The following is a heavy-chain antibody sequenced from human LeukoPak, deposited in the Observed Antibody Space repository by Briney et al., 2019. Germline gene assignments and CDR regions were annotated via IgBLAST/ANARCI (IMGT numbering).Heavy chain of an antibody. CDR2: ISYDGSNK. D-gene: IGHD3-9*01. CDR3: ARDFPLTGYRPDFDY. J-gene: IGHJ4*02. CDR1: GFTFSSYA. Sequence: GGSLRLSCAASGFTFSSYAMHWVRQAPGKGLEWVAVISYDGSNKYYVDSVKGRFTISRDNSKNTLYLQMNSLRAENTAVYYCARDFPLTGYRPDFDYWGQGTLVTVSS. V-gene: IGHV3-30-3*01.